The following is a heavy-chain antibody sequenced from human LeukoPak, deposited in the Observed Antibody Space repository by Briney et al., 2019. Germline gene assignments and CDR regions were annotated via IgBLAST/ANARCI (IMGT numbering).Heavy chain of an antibody. CDR2: ISSSGSTI. J-gene: IGHJ6*02. V-gene: IGHV3-11*01. CDR3: ARVPVRCSSTSCPHYYYYGMDV. Sequence: GGSLRLSCAASGFTFSDYYMSWIRQAPGKGLEWVSYISSSGSTIYYADSVKGRFTISRDNAKNSLYLQMNSLRAEDTAVYYCARVPVRCSSTSCPHYYYYGMDVWGQGTRSPSP. CDR1: GFTFSDYY. D-gene: IGHD2-2*01.